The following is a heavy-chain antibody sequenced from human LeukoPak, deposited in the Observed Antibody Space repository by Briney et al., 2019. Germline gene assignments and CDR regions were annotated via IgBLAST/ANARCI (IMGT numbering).Heavy chain of an antibody. D-gene: IGHD3-10*01. CDR1: GYTFTSYG. J-gene: IGHJ5*02. CDR3: ARVEWFGEPRGNWFDP. V-gene: IGHV1-18*01. CDR2: ISAYNGNT. Sequence: ASVKVSCKASGYTFTSYGISLVRQAPGQGLEWMGWISAYNGNTNYAQKLQGRVTMTTDTSTSTAYMELRSLRSDDTAVYYCARVEWFGEPRGNWFDPWGQGTLVTVSS.